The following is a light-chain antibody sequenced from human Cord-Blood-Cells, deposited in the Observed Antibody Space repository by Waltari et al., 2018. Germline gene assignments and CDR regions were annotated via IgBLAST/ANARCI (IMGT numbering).Light chain of an antibody. Sequence: DIVMTQSPDSLAVSLGERATINCKSSQSVLYSSNNKNYLAWYQKKPGQPPKLLIYWASTRASGVPDRFSGSASGTDFSHTISSLQAEDVAVYYGQQYYSTPWTFGQGTKVEIK. CDR1: QSVLYSSNNKNY. CDR3: QQYYSTPWT. J-gene: IGKJ1*01. CDR2: WAS. V-gene: IGKV4-1*01.